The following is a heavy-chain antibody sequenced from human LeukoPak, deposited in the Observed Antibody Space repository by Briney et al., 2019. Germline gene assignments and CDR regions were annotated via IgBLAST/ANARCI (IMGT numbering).Heavy chain of an antibody. CDR1: GGSISSSSYY. CDR2: IYYSGST. Sequence: SETLSLTCTVSGGSISSSSYYWGWIRQPPGKGLEWIGSIYYSGSTYYNPSLKSRVTISVDTSKNQFSLKLSSVTAADTAVYYCGRGGGISGNDYWGQGTLVTVSS. V-gene: IGHV4-39*07. CDR3: GRGGGISGNDY. D-gene: IGHD4-23*01. J-gene: IGHJ4*02.